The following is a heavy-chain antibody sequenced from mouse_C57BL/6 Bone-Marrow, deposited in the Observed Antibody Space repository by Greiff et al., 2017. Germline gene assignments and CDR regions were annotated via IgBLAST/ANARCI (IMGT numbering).Heavy chain of an antibody. CDR2: IFPGSGST. CDR3: ARSGDGIYYFDY. V-gene: IGHV1-75*01. CDR1: GYTFTDYY. J-gene: IGHJ2*01. Sequence: QVQLQQSGPELVKPGASVKISCKASGYTFTDYYIHWVQQRPGQGLEWIGWIFPGSGSTYYNEKFKGKATLTVDKSSSTAYMLLSRLTSEDSAVYWCARSGDGIYYFDYWGQGTTLTVSS. D-gene: IGHD2-1*01.